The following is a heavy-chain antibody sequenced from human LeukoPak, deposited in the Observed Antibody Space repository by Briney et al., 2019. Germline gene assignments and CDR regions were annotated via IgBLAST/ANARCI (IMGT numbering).Heavy chain of an antibody. CDR3: ARISSGYSYANPLYFDY. V-gene: IGHV1-18*01. CDR2: ISAYNGNT. CDR1: GYTFTSYG. D-gene: IGHD5-18*01. J-gene: IGHJ4*02. Sequence: ASVKVSCKASGYTFTSYGISWVRQAPGQGLEWMGWISAYNGNTNYAQKLQGRVTMTTDTSTSTAYMELRSLRSDDTAVYYCARISSGYSYANPLYFDYWGQGTLVTVSS.